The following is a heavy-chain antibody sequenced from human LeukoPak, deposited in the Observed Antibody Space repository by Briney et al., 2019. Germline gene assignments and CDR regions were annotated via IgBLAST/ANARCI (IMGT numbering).Heavy chain of an antibody. CDR2: IKSKTDGGTT. CDR1: GFTFSNAW. D-gene: IGHD6-13*01. Sequence: KTGGSLRLSCAASGFTFSNAWMSWVRQAPGKGLEWVGRIKSKTDGGTTDYAAPVKGRFTISRDDSKNTLYLQMNSLKTEDTAVYYCTTDGSSWYSTDYWGQGTLVTVSS. V-gene: IGHV3-15*01. CDR3: TTDGSSWYSTDY. J-gene: IGHJ4*02.